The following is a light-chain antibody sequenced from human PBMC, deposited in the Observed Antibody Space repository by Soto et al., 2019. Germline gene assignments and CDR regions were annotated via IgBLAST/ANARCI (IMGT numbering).Light chain of an antibody. CDR3: CSFAGSYTFWV. J-gene: IGLJ3*02. V-gene: IGLV2-11*01. CDR1: SSDVGDYNY. CDR2: DVS. Sequence: QSVLTQPRSVSGSPGQSVTISCTGTSSDVGDYNYVSWYQQYPGKAPKLVIYDVSKRPSGVPDRFSGSKSGNTASLTISGLQAEDEADYYCCSFAGSYTFWVFCGGTKLTVL.